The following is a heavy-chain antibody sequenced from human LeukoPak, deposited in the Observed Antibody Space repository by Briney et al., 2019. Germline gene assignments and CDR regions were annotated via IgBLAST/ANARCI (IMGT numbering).Heavy chain of an antibody. CDR2: IYSGGST. V-gene: IGHV3-53*01. J-gene: IGHJ4*02. Sequence: GGSLRLSCAASGFTVSSNYMSWVRQAPGKGLEWVSVIYSGGSTYYADSVKGRFTVSRDNSKNTLYLQMNSLRAEDTAVYYCARVDYGDGAFDYWGQGTLVSVSS. CDR3: ARVDYGDGAFDY. CDR1: GFTVSSNY. D-gene: IGHD4-17*01.